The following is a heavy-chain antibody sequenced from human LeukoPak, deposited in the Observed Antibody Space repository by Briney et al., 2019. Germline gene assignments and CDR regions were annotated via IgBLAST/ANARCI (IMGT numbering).Heavy chain of an antibody. V-gene: IGHV3-23*01. D-gene: IGHD5-24*01. CDR2: ITSSGATT. J-gene: IGHJ4*02. Sequence: SGGYLRLSCAASGFTISTYAMTWVRHGPGKGLEWVSSITSSGATTYYADSVKGRFTIYRGISKTTLDLKMTSLTAEDSAVYYCAKEFIAGDGHVDCDSWGQGTLVTVSS. CDR3: AKEFIAGDGHVDCDS. CDR1: GFTISTYA.